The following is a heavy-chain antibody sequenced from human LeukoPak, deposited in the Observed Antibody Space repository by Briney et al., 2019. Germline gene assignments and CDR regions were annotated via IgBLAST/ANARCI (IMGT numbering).Heavy chain of an antibody. V-gene: IGHV3-30*03. CDR1: GFTFSSYG. D-gene: IGHD6-19*01. CDR3: ARETPSWIAVAGYFDY. J-gene: IGHJ4*02. CDR2: ISYDGSNK. Sequence: GRSLRLSCAASGFTFSSYGMHWVRQAPGKGLEWVAVISYDGSNKYYADSVKGRFTISRDNSKNTLYLQMNSLRAEDTAVYYRARETPSWIAVAGYFDYWGQGTLVTVSS.